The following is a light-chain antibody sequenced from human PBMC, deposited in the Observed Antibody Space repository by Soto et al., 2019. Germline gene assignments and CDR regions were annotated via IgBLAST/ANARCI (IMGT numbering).Light chain of an antibody. CDR3: QQYGSSRFT. V-gene: IGKV3-20*01. CDR1: QSISSNF. J-gene: IGKJ3*01. Sequence: EIVLTQSPGTLSLSPGEGATLSCRASQSISSNFLAWYQQKRGQAPRLLIHGASNRATGIPDRFSGSGSGTDFTLTITRLEPEDFAVYYCQQYGSSRFTFGPGTKVDIK. CDR2: GAS.